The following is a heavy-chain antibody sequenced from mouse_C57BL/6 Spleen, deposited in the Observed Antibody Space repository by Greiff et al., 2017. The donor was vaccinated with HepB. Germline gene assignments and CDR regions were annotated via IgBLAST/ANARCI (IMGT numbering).Heavy chain of an antibody. CDR2: IWSGGST. CDR1: GFSLTSYG. CDR3: ARIYYYGSSPLYYAMDY. V-gene: IGHV2-2*01. J-gene: IGHJ4*01. D-gene: IGHD1-1*01. Sequence: VQLQQSGPGLVQPSQSLSITCTVSGFSLTSYGVHWVRQSPGKGLEWLGVIWSGGSTDYNAAFISRLSISKDNSKIQVFFKMNSLQADDTAIYYCARIYYYGSSPLYYAMDYWGQGTSVTVSS.